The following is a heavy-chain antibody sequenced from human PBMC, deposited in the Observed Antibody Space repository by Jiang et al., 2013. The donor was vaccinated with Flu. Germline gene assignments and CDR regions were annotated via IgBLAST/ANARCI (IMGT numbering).Heavy chain of an antibody. J-gene: IGHJ6*02. V-gene: IGHV2-70*04. CDR3: ARISADSGSWGMDV. Sequence: KPTQTLTLTCTFSGVSVSSSGMRVSWIRQPPGKALEWLARIDWDDDKFYSTSLKIRLTISKDSAKNXVVLTMTNMDPADTATYFCARISADSGSWGMDVWGQGTTVTVSS. D-gene: IGHD3-10*01. CDR2: IDWDDDK. CDR1: GVSVSSSGMR.